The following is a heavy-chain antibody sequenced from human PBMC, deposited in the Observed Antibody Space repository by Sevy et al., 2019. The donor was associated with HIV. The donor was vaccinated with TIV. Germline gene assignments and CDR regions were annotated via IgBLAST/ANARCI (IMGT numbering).Heavy chain of an antibody. CDR1: GGSFSGYY. CDR2: INHSGGT. D-gene: IGHD2-2*01. Sequence: SETLSLTCAVYGGSFSGYYWSWIRQPPGKGLEWIGEINHSGGTNYNPSLKSRVTISVDTSKNQFSLKLSSVTAADTAVYYCARHCSGTSCSHAFDIWGQGTMVTVSS. J-gene: IGHJ3*02. V-gene: IGHV4-34*01. CDR3: ARHCSGTSCSHAFDI.